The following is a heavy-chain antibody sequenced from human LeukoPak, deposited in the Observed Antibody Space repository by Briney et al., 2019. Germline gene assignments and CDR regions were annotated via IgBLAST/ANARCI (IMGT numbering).Heavy chain of an antibody. Sequence: GGSLRLSCAASGFTFSSYGMHWVRQAPGKGLEWVAVIWYDGSNKYYADSVKGRFTISRDNSKNTLYLQMNSLRAEDTAVYYCASDCGYSSGWYGYDYWGQGTLVTVSS. CDR1: GFTFSSYG. CDR3: ASDCGYSSGWYGYDY. J-gene: IGHJ4*02. V-gene: IGHV3-33*01. CDR2: IWYDGSNK. D-gene: IGHD6-19*01.